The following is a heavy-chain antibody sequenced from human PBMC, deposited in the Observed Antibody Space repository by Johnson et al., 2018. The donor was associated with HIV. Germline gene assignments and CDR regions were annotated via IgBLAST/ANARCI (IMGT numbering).Heavy chain of an antibody. Sequence: QVLLVESGGGLVKPGGSLRLSCAASGFSFSDYYMSWIRQAPGKGLEWVSYISSSGSTIYYADSVKGRFSISSDNAKNSLYLQMNSLRAEDTAVYYCARDRGYWDAFDIWGQGTMVTVSS. CDR2: ISSSGSTI. CDR1: GFSFSDYY. CDR3: ARDRGYWDAFDI. D-gene: IGHD3-22*01. J-gene: IGHJ3*02. V-gene: IGHV3-11*04.